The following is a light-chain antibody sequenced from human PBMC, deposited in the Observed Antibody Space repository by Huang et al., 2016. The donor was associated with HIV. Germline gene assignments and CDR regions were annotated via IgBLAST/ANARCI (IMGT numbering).Light chain of an antibody. V-gene: IGKV3-20*01. J-gene: IGKJ2*01. CDR1: QSVSTSD. CDR2: GAS. CDR3: QQYGSSLST. Sequence: EIVLTQSPGTLSLSPGERATLSCRASQSVSTSDLGWYQQKSGQAPRLLIYGASSRATGIPDRFSGSGSGTDFTLTISRLEPEDFAVYYCQQYGSSLSTFGQGTKVEIK.